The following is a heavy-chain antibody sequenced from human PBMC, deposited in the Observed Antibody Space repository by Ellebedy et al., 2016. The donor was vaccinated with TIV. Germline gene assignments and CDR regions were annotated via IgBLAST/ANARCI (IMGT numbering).Heavy chain of an antibody. V-gene: IGHV3-23*01. D-gene: IGHD3-22*01. J-gene: IGHJ3*02. CDR3: AKGLFPDYYDISGDAFDI. Sequence: GGSLRLSXAASGFAFSGYAMSWVRQAPGKGLEWVSGISAGGGSTYYADSVKGRFTISRDNSKNTLYLQMNSLRAEDTAVYYCAKGLFPDYYDISGDAFDIWGQGTMVTVSS. CDR1: GFAFSGYA. CDR2: ISAGGGST.